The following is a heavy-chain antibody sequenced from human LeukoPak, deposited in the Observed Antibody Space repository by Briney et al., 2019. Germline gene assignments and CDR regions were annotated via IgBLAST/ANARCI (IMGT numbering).Heavy chain of an antibody. CDR2: MSGSGGST. J-gene: IGHJ5*02. Sequence: PGGSLRLSCAASGFSFSSYAMSWVRQAPGKGLEWVAAMSGSGGSTYYADSVKGRVTISRDNSKNTLYLQMNSLRAEDTAVYYCAKRSGYADYSYNWFDPWGQGTLVTVSS. CDR3: AKRSGYADYSYNWFDP. D-gene: IGHD4-17*01. CDR1: GFSFSSYA. V-gene: IGHV3-23*01.